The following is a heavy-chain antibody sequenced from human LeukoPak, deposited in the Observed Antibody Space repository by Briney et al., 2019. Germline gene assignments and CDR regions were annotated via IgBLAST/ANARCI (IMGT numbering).Heavy chain of an antibody. CDR2: INPSGGST. J-gene: IGHJ6*03. D-gene: IGHD6-19*01. CDR1: GYTFTIYY. CDR3: AREPRAGYSSGLYYYYMDV. V-gene: IGHV1-46*01. Sequence: AASVKVSCKASGYTFTIYYMHWVRQAPGQGLEWMGLINPSGGSTSYAQKFQGRVTMTRDMSTSTVYMELSSLRSEDTAVYYCAREPRAGYSSGLYYYYMDVWGKGTTVTVSS.